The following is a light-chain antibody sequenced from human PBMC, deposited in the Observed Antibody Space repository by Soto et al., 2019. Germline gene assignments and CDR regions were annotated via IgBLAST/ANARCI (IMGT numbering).Light chain of an antibody. V-gene: IGKV3-11*01. CDR2: DAY. J-gene: IGKJ5*01. CDR3: QQRHMWPIT. Sequence: EVVLTQSPVALSLSPGERATLSSRARQSFRGLLAWYQQKPGQAPRLLIYDAYNRATGTPPRFSGSASGTDFTLTISSLEPADSAVYYCQQRHMWPITFGQGKRLEIK. CDR1: QSFRGL.